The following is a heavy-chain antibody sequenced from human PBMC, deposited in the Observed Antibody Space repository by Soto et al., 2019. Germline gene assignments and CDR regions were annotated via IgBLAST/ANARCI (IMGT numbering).Heavy chain of an antibody. CDR2: IYYSGSP. CDR3: VVVAATRVNPWSPLDP. Sequence: SETLARTFPVSGGFISSSSYYWGWIRQPPGKGLEWIGSIYYSGSPYYNPSLKSRVTRSVDTSKNQFSLKLSAVTAADTAVYYCVVVAATRVNPWSPLDPRRQATLV. V-gene: IGHV4-39*01. J-gene: IGHJ5*02. CDR1: GGFISSSSYY. D-gene: IGHD2-15*01.